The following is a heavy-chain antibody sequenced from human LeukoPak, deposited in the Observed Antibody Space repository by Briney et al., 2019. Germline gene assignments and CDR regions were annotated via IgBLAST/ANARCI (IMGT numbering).Heavy chain of an antibody. D-gene: IGHD3-9*01. J-gene: IGHJ5*02. V-gene: IGHV3-49*04. CDR3: TRTGGRILTGS. CDR2: IRSKAYGGTT. CDR1: GFTFGDYA. Sequence: SLRLSCTASGFTFGDYAMSWVRQAPGKGLEWVGFIRSKAYGGTTEYAASVKGRFTISRDDSKSIAYLQMNSLETEDTAVYYCTRTGGRILTGSWGQGTLVTVSS.